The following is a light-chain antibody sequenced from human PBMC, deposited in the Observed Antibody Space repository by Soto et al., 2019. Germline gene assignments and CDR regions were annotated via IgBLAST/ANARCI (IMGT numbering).Light chain of an antibody. Sequence: EIVITHSPATLSCCPLAVATLPCRASQSVNIHLAWYQQKPGQAPRLLIYGASARATGIPAKFSGSGSGTEFTLTISSLQSEDFAVYYCQQHNKWPRTFGQGTKVDI. CDR3: QQHNKWPRT. CDR2: GAS. CDR1: QSVNIH. V-gene: IGKV3D-15*01. J-gene: IGKJ1*01.